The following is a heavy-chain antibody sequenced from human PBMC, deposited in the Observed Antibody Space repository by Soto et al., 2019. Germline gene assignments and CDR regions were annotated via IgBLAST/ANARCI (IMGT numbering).Heavy chain of an antibody. D-gene: IGHD6-13*01. V-gene: IGHV1-2*04. CDR3: ARGIAAAGYGMDV. Sequence: SVKVCCKASGYTFSGYYMHWVRQAPGQGLEWMGWINPNSGGTNYAQKFQGWVTMTRDTSISTAYMELSRLRSDDTAVYYCARGIAAAGYGMDVWGQGTTVTVSS. CDR1: GYTFSGYY. J-gene: IGHJ6*02. CDR2: INPNSGGT.